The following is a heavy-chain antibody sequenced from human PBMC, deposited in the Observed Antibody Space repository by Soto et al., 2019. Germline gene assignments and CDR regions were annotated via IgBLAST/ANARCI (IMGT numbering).Heavy chain of an antibody. J-gene: IGHJ4*02. CDR2: IYYSGST. CDR3: ARAIVVVPVAIKGGIDY. D-gene: IGHD2-2*01. Sequence: SETLSLTCTVSGGSISSGDYYWSWIRQPPGKGLEWIGYIYYSGSTYYNPSLKSRVTISVDTSKNQFSLKLSSVTAADTAVYYCARAIVVVPVAIKGGIDYWGQGTLVTVSS. V-gene: IGHV4-30-4*01. CDR1: GGSISSGDYY.